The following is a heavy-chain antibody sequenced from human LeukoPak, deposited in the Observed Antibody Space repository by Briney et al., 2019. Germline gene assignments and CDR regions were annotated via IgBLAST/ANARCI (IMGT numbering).Heavy chain of an antibody. CDR1: GGSISSSSYY. V-gene: IGHV4-39*01. Sequence: SETLSLTCTVSGGSISSSSYYWGWIRQPPGKGLEWIGSIYYSGGTYYNPSLKSRVTISVDTSKNQFSLKLSSVTAADTAVYYCARVPWFGELPFDYWGQGTLVTVSS. CDR2: IYYSGGT. J-gene: IGHJ4*02. CDR3: ARVPWFGELPFDY. D-gene: IGHD3-10*01.